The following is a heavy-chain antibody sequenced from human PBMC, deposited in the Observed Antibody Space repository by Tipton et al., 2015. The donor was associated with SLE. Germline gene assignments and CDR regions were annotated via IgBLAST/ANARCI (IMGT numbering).Heavy chain of an antibody. V-gene: IGHV4-59*12. D-gene: IGHD3-3*01. Sequence: TLSLTCTVSGASISSYYWSWIRQPPGKGLEWIGYIYYSGSTIHNPSRKSRVTMSVDTSKNQFSLKLSSVTAAETAVYYCAREPRSGYHDYWGQGTLVIVSS. CDR2: IYYSGST. J-gene: IGHJ4*02. CDR3: AREPRSGYHDY. CDR1: GASISSYY.